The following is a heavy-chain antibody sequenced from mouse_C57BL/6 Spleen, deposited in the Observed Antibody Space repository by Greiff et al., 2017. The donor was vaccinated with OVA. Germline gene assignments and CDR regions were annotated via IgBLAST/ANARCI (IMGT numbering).Heavy chain of an antibody. D-gene: IGHD4-1*01. CDR1: GYTFTSYW. CDR3: ARPWGLGFAY. J-gene: IGHJ3*01. CDR2: IDPSDSYT. V-gene: IGHV1-50*01. Sequence: QVQLQQPGAELVKPGASVTLSCKASGYTFTSYWMQWVKQRPGQGLEWIGEIDPSDSYTNYNQKFKGKATLTVDTSSSTAYMQLSSLTSEDSAVYYCARPWGLGFAYWGQGTLVTVSA.